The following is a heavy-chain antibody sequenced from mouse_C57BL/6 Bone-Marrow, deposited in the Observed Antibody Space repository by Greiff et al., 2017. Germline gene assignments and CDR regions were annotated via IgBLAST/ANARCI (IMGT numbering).Heavy chain of an antibody. J-gene: IGHJ1*03. V-gene: IGHV7-3*01. CDR1: GFTFTDCY. D-gene: IGHD1-1*01. CDR3: ARYRGLLLPLWNIDV. CDR2: IRNKANGYTT. Sequence: EVKVVESGGGLVQPGGSLSLSCAASGFTFTDCYMSWVRQPPGKALEWLGFIRNKANGYTTEYSASVKGRFTISRDNSQSILYLQMNALGAEDSATYYCARYRGLLLPLWNIDVWGTGTTVTVSS.